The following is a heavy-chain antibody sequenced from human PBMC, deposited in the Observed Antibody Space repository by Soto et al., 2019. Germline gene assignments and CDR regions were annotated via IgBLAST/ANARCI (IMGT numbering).Heavy chain of an antibody. CDR1: GGTFSSYA. V-gene: IGHV1-69*13. CDR3: ARDSREIPDNTWNYVPEKYYYGMDV. CDR2: IIPIFGTA. Sequence: SVKVSCKASGGTFSSYAISWLRQAPGQGLEWMGGIIPIFGTANYAQKFQGRVTITADESTSTAYMELSSLRSEDTAVYYCARDSREIPDNTWNYVPEKYYYGMDVWGQGTTVTVSS. J-gene: IGHJ6*02. D-gene: IGHD1-7*01.